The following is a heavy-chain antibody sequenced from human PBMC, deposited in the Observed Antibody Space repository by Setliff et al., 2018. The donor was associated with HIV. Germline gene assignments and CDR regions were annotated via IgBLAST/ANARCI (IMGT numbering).Heavy chain of an antibody. CDR2: ISAYNGNT. CDR1: GYTFTSYY. Sequence: ASVKVSCKASGYTFTSYYMHWVRQAPGQGLEWMGWISAYNGNTNYAQKLQGRVTMTTDTSTSTAYMELSSLRSDDTAVYYCARERTPTFGVVNMSPLDYWGQGTLVTVSS. CDR3: ARERTPTFGVVNMSPLDY. J-gene: IGHJ4*02. V-gene: IGHV1-18*04. D-gene: IGHD3-3*01.